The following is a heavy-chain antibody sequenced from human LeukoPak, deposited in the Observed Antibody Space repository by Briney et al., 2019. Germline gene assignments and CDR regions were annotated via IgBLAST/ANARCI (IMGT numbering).Heavy chain of an antibody. CDR2: ISGDGGST. J-gene: IGHJ6*02. CDR1: GFTFDDYA. Sequence: PGGSLRLSCAASGFTFDDYAMHWVRQAPGKGLEWVSLISGDGGSTYYADSVKGRFTISRDNSKNSLYLQMNSLRTEDTALHYCAKDMDGGYSYGYYYYYGMDVWGQGTTVTVSS. V-gene: IGHV3-43*02. CDR3: AKDMDGGYSYGYYYYYGMDV. D-gene: IGHD5-18*01.